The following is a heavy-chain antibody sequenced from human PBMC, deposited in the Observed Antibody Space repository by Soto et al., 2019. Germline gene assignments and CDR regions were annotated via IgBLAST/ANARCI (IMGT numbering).Heavy chain of an antibody. D-gene: IGHD3-22*01. Sequence: VSLRLSFAASGLTCSSYPMSWVRQAPGPGLEWVSAISGSGGSTYYADSVKGRFTISRDNSKNTLYLQINSLRAEDTAVYYCAKDLGRYYYDICGNVPTLLVYFPLWAQVT. J-gene: IGHJ1*01. CDR2: ISGSGGST. CDR3: AKDLGRYYYDICGNVPTLLVYFPL. V-gene: IGHV3-23*01. CDR1: GLTCSSYP.